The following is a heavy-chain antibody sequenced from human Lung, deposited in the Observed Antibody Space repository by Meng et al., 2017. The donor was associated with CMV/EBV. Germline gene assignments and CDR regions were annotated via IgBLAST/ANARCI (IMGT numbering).Heavy chain of an antibody. V-gene: IGHV3-7*01. D-gene: IGHD3-9*01. CDR1: GFTFSSYW. J-gene: IGHJ3*02. Sequence: ESLKISCAASGFTFSSYWMSWVRQAPGKGLEWVANIKQDGSEKCYVDSVKGRFTISRDNAKNSLYLQMNSLRAEDTAVYYCARDRYFDWLGDAFDIWGQGXMVTVSS. CDR3: ARDRYFDWLGDAFDI. CDR2: IKQDGSEK.